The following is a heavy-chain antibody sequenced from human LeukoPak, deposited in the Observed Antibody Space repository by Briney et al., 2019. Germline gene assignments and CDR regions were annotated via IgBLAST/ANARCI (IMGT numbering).Heavy chain of an antibody. V-gene: IGHV3-11*04. CDR2: ISSSGSTM. CDR1: GFTFSDYY. J-gene: IGHJ4*02. CDR3: AREKSGYYDFGSGPDY. D-gene: IGHD3-3*01. Sequence: GGSLRLSCAASGFTFSDYYMSWIRQAPGKGLEWVSYISSSGSTMYYADSVKGRFTISRDNAKNSLYLQMNSLRAEDTAVYYGAREKSGYYDFGSGPDYWAQEPLVPVP.